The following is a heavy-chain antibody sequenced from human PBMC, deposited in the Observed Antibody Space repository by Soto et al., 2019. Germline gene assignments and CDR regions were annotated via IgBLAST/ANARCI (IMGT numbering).Heavy chain of an antibody. Sequence: QITLKESGPPLVKPTQPLTLTCTFSGFSLSSTRVAVGWIRQPPGKALEWLALIYWDDDKRYSPFLKSRLTITKDTTKIQVVLTMTNMDPVDTATYYCAHSVVAGLGYYFDFWGQGTLVTVSS. CDR1: GFSLSSTRVA. CDR3: AHSVVAGLGYYFDF. CDR2: IYWDDDK. J-gene: IGHJ4*02. V-gene: IGHV2-5*02. D-gene: IGHD6-19*01.